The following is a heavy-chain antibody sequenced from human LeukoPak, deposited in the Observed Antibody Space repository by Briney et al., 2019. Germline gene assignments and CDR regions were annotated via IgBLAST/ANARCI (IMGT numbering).Heavy chain of an antibody. CDR1: GYTFTSYA. Sequence: ASVKVSCKASGYTFTSYAMNWVRQAAGQGREWMGWINTNTGNPTYAQGFTGRFVFSLHTSVSTAYLQISSLKAEDTAMYYCAKQIAAAGTCPDYWGQGTLVTVSS. CDR2: INTNTGNP. J-gene: IGHJ4*02. CDR3: AKQIAAAGTCPDY. D-gene: IGHD6-13*01. V-gene: IGHV7-4-1*02.